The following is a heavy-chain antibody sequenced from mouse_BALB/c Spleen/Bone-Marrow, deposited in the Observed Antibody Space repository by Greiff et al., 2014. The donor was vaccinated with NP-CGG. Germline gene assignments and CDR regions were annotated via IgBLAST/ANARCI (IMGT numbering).Heavy chain of an antibody. J-gene: IGHJ2*01. D-gene: IGHD2-4*01. V-gene: IGHV1-87*01. CDR2: IYPGDGDT. CDR1: GYTFTSYW. CDR3: ASYYDYDGRGY. Sequence: QVQLKESGAELARPGASVKLSCKASGYTFTSYWMQWVKQRPGQGLEWIGAIYPGDGDTRYTQKFKGKATLTADKSSSTAYMQLSSLASEDSAAYYCASYYDYDGRGYWGQGTTLTVSS.